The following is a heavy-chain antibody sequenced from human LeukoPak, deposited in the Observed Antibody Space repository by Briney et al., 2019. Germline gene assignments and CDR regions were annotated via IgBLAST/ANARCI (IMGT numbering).Heavy chain of an antibody. J-gene: IGHJ4*02. CDR1: GGSFSGYY. CDR2: INHSGST. V-gene: IGHV4-34*01. Sequence: SETLSLTCAVYGGSFSGYYWSWIRQPPGKGLEWIGEINHSGSTNYNPSLKSRVTISVDTSKNQFSLKLSSVTAADTAVYYCARDGPDSSGYYWYYWGQGTLVTVSS. D-gene: IGHD3-22*01. CDR3: ARDGPDSSGYYWYY.